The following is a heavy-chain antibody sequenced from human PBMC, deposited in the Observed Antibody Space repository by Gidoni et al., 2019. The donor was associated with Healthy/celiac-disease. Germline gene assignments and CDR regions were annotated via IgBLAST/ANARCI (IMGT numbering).Heavy chain of an antibody. CDR1: GDSVSSNSAA. CDR3: ARDQSIAAVVANYYYYYGMDV. V-gene: IGHV6-1*01. J-gene: IGHJ6*02. D-gene: IGHD6-13*01. CDR2: TYYRSKWYN. Sequence: QVQLQQSVPGLVKPSPPLSLTCAISGDSVSSNSAAWNWIRQSPSRCLEWLGSTYYRSKWYNDYAVSVKSRITINPDTSKNQFSLQLNSVTPEDTAVYYCARDQSIAAVVANYYYYYGMDVWGQGTTVTVSS.